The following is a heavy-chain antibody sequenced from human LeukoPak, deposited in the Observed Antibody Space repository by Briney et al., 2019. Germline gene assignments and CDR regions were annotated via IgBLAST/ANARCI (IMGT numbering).Heavy chain of an antibody. J-gene: IGHJ4*02. V-gene: IGHV1-2*02. CDR2: INPNSGGT. CDR1: GYTFTGYY. CDR3: ARQEGFGPFNTVVTPMDY. D-gene: IGHD4-23*01. Sequence: APVKVSCKASGYTFTGYYMHWVRQAPGQGLEWMGWINPNSGGTNYAQKFQGRVTMTRDTSISTAYMELSRLRSDDTAVYYCARQEGFGPFNTVVTPMDYWGQGTLVTVSS.